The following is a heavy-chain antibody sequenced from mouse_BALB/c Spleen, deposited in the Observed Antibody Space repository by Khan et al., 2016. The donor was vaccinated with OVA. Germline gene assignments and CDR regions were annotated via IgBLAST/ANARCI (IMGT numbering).Heavy chain of an antibody. Sequence: QIQLVQSGPELKKPGETVKISCKASGYTFTDYSMHWVKQAPGKGLKWMGWINTETGEPTYADDFKGRFAFSLETSASTAYLQINNLKIEDTATYCCARDRYDYFDYWGQGTTLTVSS. CDR2: INTETGEP. D-gene: IGHD2-14*01. CDR3: ARDRYDYFDY. V-gene: IGHV9-2-1*01. J-gene: IGHJ2*01. CDR1: GYTFTDYS.